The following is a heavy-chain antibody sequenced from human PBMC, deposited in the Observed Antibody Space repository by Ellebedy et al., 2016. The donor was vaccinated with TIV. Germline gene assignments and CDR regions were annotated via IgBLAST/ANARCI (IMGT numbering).Heavy chain of an antibody. D-gene: IGHD1-26*01. CDR3: AVGASGYYYYYGMDV. V-gene: IGHV3-48*04. CDR2: ISSSSSTI. CDR1: GFTFSSYS. Sequence: ETLSLTCAASGFTFSSYSMNWVRQAPGKGLEWVSYISSSSSTIYYADSVKGRFTISRDNAKNSLYLQMNSLRAEDTAVYYCAVGASGYYYYYGMDVWGQGTTVTVSS. J-gene: IGHJ6*02.